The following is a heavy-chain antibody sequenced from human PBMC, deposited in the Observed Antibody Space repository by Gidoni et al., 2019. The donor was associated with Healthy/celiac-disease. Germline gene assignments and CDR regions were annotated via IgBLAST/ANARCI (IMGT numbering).Heavy chain of an antibody. CDR3: ARQGGNGYSGYANWFDP. V-gene: IGHV5-51*01. D-gene: IGHD5-12*01. Sequence: EVQLVQSGAEVKKPGESLKISCKGSGFSFTRYWIGWVRQMPGKGLEWMGIIQPGESDTKDSPSFQSQVTSSADKSISTAYLQGSSLKASDTAMYYCARQGGNGYSGYANWFDPCGQGTLVTVSS. CDR2: IQPGESDT. CDR1: GFSFTRYW. J-gene: IGHJ5*02.